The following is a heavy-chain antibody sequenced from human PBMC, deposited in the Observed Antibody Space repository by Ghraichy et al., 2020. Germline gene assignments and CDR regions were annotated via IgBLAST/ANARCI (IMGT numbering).Heavy chain of an antibody. CDR2: IYSGGST. V-gene: IGHV3-66*01. J-gene: IGHJ1*01. CDR1: GFTVSSNY. CDR3: ARDMGGGTVTTNTEYFQH. D-gene: IGHD4-17*01. Sequence: GGSLRLSCAASGFTVSSNYMSWVRQAPGKGLEWVSVIYSGGSTYYADSVKGRFTISRDNSKNTLYLQMNSLRAEDTAVYYCARDMGGGTVTTNTEYFQHWGQGTLVTVSS.